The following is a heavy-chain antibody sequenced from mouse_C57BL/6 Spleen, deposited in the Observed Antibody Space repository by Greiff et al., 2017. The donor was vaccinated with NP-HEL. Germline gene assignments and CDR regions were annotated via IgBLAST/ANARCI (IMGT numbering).Heavy chain of an antibody. J-gene: IGHJ2*01. D-gene: IGHD1-1*01. CDR1: GYAFSSYW. Sequence: VQLQQSGAELVKPGASVKISCKASGYAFSSYWMNWVKQRPGKGLEWIGQIYPGDGDTNYNGKFKGKATLTADKSSSTAYMQLSSLTSEDSAVYFCARSTTVHYFDYWGQGTTLTVSS. CDR3: ARSTTVHYFDY. CDR2: IYPGDGDT. V-gene: IGHV1-80*01.